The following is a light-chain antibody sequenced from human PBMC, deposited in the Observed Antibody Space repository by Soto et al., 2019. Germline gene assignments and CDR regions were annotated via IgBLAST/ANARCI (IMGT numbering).Light chain of an antibody. J-gene: IGKJ3*01. CDR2: GAS. Sequence: EIVMTQSPATLSVSPGERATLSCRASQSVSGNLAWYQQKPGQAPRLLIYGASTRTTRIPARVSGSRSGTELTLTISSLLSEDFAVYYCQQYNNWPPFTFGPGTKVDIK. CDR3: QQYNNWPPFT. V-gene: IGKV3-15*01. CDR1: QSVSGN.